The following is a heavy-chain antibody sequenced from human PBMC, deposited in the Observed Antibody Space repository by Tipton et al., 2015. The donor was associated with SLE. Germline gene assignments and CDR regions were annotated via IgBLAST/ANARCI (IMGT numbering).Heavy chain of an antibody. CDR3: ARGLFGWELPY. V-gene: IGHV4-4*07. D-gene: IGHD1-26*01. CDR2: IYASGST. J-gene: IGHJ4*02. CDR1: GGSLSSYY. Sequence: TLSLTCTVSGGSLSSYYWSWIRQPAGKGLEWIGRIYASGSTEYNPSLKSRVTISVDPSKNQFSLKLSSVTAADTAVYYCARGLFGWELPYWGQGTLVTVSS.